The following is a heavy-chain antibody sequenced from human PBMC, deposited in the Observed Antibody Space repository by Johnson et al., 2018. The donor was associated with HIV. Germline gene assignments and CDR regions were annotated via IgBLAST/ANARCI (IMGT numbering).Heavy chain of an antibody. CDR2: ISYDGSNK. Sequence: QVQLVESGGGVVRPGGSLRLSCAVSGFTFSSYGMHWVRRAPGKGLEWVAVISYDGSNKYYADSVKGRFTISRDNSKNTLYLQMNSLRAEDTAVYYCAKEVEGIRLGELSSRGAFDIWGQGTMVTVSS. V-gene: IGHV3-30*18. D-gene: IGHD3-16*02. J-gene: IGHJ3*02. CDR3: AKEVEGIRLGELSSRGAFDI. CDR1: GFTFSSYG.